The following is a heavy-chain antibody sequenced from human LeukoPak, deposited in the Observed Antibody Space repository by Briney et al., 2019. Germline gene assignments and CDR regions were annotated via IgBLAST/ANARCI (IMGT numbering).Heavy chain of an antibody. CDR1: GFTFSSYA. Sequence: GGSLRLSCAASGFTFSSYAMHWVRQAPGKGLEWVAVMSYDGSNKYYADSVRGRFTISRDNSKNTLYLQMNSLRAEDTAVYYCARDEIVVVITFSAFDIWGQGTMVTVSS. J-gene: IGHJ3*02. CDR3: ARDEIVVVITFSAFDI. CDR2: MSYDGSNK. V-gene: IGHV3-30-3*01. D-gene: IGHD3-22*01.